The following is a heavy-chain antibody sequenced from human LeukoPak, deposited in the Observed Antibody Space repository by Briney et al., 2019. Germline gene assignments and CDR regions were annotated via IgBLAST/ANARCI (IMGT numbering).Heavy chain of an antibody. D-gene: IGHD5-18*01. CDR3: AKPRVDSGTGSSYGHGLDF. Sequence: GGSLRLSCAASGFPFSAYAMTWVRQAPRKRPEWVSSISPQGTTYYADSVKGRFTVSRDNSRNTLFLQMGSLRADDMAVYYCAKPRVDSGTGSSYGHGLDFWGHGTLVTVSS. J-gene: IGHJ4*01. CDR2: ISPQGTT. CDR1: GFPFSAYA. V-gene: IGHV3-23*01.